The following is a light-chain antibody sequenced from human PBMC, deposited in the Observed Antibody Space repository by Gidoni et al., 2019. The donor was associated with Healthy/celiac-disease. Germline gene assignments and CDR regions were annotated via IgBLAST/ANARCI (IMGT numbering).Light chain of an antibody. Sequence: EIVLTQSPGTLSLSPGERATLSCRASQSVSSSYLAWYQQKPGQAPRLLIYGASSRATGIPDRVSGSGSGTDFTLTISRLEPEDFAVYYCKQYGSSPYTFGQGTKLEIK. CDR1: QSVSSSY. CDR3: KQYGSSPYT. V-gene: IGKV3-20*01. J-gene: IGKJ2*01. CDR2: GAS.